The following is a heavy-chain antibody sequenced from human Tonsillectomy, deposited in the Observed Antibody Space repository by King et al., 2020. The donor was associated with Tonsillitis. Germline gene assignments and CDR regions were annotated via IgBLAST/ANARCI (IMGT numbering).Heavy chain of an antibody. Sequence: QLQESGPGLVKPSETLSLTCTVSGGSISSSSYYWGWIRQPPGKGLEWIGSIYYSGSTYYNPSLNSRVTMSVDTSNNQFSLKLSSVTAADTAVYYCARGSRLGIYYFAYWGQGTLVTVSS. J-gene: IGHJ4*02. V-gene: IGHV4-39*01. CDR3: ARGSRLGIYYFAY. D-gene: IGHD3-22*01. CDR2: IYYSGST. CDR1: GGSISSSSYY.